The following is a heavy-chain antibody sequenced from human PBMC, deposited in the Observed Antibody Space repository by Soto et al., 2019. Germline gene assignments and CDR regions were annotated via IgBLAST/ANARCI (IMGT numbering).Heavy chain of an antibody. J-gene: IGHJ3*01. Sequence: GGSLRLSWGASGFNFNTYAMSWVRPAPGKGLEWVSGISGGGGSIHYVDSVKGRFTISRDNSKNTLYLQMNSLRGEDTAVYYCAKGKSSNYVSHAFDVWGQGTMVTVSS. V-gene: IGHV3-23*01. CDR2: ISGGGGSI. CDR1: GFNFNTYA. CDR3: AKGKSSNYVSHAFDV. D-gene: IGHD3-10*02.